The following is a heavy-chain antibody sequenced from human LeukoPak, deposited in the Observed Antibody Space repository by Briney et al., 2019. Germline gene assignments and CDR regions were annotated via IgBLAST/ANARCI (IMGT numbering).Heavy chain of an antibody. CDR1: GFTFSSYW. J-gene: IGHJ3*02. CDR3: AKDRGGSYDAFDI. Sequence: GGSLRLSCAASGFTFSSYWMSWVRQAPGKRLEWVANIKQDGSEKYYVDSVKGRFTISRDNAKNSLYLQMNSLRAEDTAVYYCAKDRGGSYDAFDIWGQGTKVTVSS. D-gene: IGHD1-26*01. CDR2: IKQDGSEK. V-gene: IGHV3-7*01.